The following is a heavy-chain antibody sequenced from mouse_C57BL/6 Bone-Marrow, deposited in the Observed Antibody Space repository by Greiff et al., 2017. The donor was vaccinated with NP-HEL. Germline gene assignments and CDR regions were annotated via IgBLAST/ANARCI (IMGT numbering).Heavy chain of an antibody. CDR3: ARHYYGSSFYWYFDV. D-gene: IGHD1-1*01. Sequence: EVMLVESGGGLVQPGGSLKLSCAASGFTFSDYYMYWVRQTPEKRLEWVAYISNGGGSTYYPDTVQGRFTISRDHAKHPLYLQMCRLKSEDTAMYYCARHYYGSSFYWYFDVWGTGTTVTVSS. CDR2: ISNGGGST. V-gene: IGHV5-12*01. J-gene: IGHJ1*03. CDR1: GFTFSDYY.